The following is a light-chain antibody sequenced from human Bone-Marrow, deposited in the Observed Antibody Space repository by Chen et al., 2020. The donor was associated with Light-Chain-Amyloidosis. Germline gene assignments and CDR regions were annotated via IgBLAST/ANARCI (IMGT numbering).Light chain of an antibody. CDR1: QSVSSY. J-gene: IGKJ2*01. Sequence: ELVLTQSPATLSLSPGERVTLSCRASQSVSSYLAWYQQKPGQAPRLLIYDASNRATGIPARFSGSGSGTDFTLTISSLEPEDFAVYYCQQRSNWPLYTFGQGTKLEIK. CDR2: DAS. CDR3: QQRSNWPLYT. V-gene: IGKV3-11*01.